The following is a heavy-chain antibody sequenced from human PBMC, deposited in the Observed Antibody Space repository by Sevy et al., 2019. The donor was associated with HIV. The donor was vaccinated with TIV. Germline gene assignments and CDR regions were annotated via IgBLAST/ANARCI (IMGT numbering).Heavy chain of an antibody. Sequence: SETLSLTCAVYGGSFSGYYWSWIRQPPGKGLEWIGEINHSGSTNYNPSLKSRVTISVDTSKNQFSLKLSSVTAAETAVYYCARARLRITMIVVVTDAFDIWGQGTMVTVSS. CDR3: ARARLRITMIVVVTDAFDI. CDR2: INHSGST. CDR1: GGSFSGYY. D-gene: IGHD3-22*01. J-gene: IGHJ3*02. V-gene: IGHV4-34*01.